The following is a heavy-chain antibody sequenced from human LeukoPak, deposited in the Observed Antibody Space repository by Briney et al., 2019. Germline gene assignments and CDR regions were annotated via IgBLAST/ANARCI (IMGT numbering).Heavy chain of an antibody. Sequence: GGSLRLSCAASGFTFSSYSMNWVRQAPGKGLEWVSSISSSSSYIYYADSVKGRFTISRDNAKNSLYLQMNSLRAEDTAVYYCARVSSSIVGWLGGFDYWGQGTLVTVSS. CDR1: GFTFSSYS. J-gene: IGHJ4*02. CDR2: ISSSSSYI. CDR3: ARVSSSIVGWLGGFDY. D-gene: IGHD6-19*01. V-gene: IGHV3-21*01.